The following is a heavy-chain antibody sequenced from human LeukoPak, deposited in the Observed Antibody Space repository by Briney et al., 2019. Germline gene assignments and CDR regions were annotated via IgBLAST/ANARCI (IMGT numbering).Heavy chain of an antibody. D-gene: IGHD3-3*01. CDR3: ARARYETRIWPKSRYDYYHYMDV. J-gene: IGHJ6*03. V-gene: IGHV1-3*03. Sequence: GASVKVSCKASGYTFTTHTIHWVRQAPGQRLEWMGWINAGNGNTKYSREFQDRVTITRDTSASTAYMELSSLRSEDMAVYYCARARYETRIWPKSRYDYYHYMDVWGKGTTVTVSS. CDR1: GYTFTTHT. CDR2: INAGNGNT.